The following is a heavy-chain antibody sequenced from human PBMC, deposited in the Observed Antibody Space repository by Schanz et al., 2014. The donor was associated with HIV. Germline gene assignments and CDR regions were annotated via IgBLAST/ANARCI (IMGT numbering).Heavy chain of an antibody. CDR2: ISESGGRS. CDR3: AKPEYDSSGNSQSHFDY. J-gene: IGHJ4*02. D-gene: IGHD3-22*01. V-gene: IGHV3-23*01. Sequence: EVQLLDSGGGLVQPGGSLRLSCVASGFTFNNYAMTWVRQAPGKGLEWVSSISESGGRSYSADSVNGRFTISRDNSKNTLYLQMTALRTDDTAVYYCAKPEYDSSGNSQSHFDYWGPGTLVTVSS. CDR1: GFTFNNYA.